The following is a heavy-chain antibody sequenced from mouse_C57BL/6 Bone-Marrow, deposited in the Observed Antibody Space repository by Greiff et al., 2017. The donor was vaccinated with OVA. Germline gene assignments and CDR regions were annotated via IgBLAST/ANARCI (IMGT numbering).Heavy chain of an antibody. CDR2: IYPRSGNT. CDR1: GYTFTSYG. J-gene: IGHJ2*01. V-gene: IGHV1-81*01. D-gene: IGHD4-1*02. Sequence: VQVVESGAELARPGASVKLSCKASGYTFTSYGISWVKQRTGQGLEWIGEIYPRSGNTYYNEKFKGKATLTADKSSSTAYMELRSLTSEDSAVYFCARDATGYFDYWGQGTTLTVSS. CDR3: ARDATGYFDY.